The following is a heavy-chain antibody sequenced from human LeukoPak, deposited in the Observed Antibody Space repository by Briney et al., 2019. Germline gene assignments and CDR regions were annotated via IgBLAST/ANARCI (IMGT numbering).Heavy chain of an antibody. CDR3: ARDGGRAGIDY. J-gene: IGHJ4*02. CDR2: IIPILGIA. CDR1: GGTFSSYT. V-gene: IGHV1-69*04. D-gene: IGHD2-15*01. Sequence: GSSVKVSCKASGGTFSSYTISWGRQAPGQGPEWMGRIIPILGIANYAQKFQGRVTITADKSTSTAYMELSSLRSEDTAVYYCARDGGRAGIDYWGQGTLVIVSS.